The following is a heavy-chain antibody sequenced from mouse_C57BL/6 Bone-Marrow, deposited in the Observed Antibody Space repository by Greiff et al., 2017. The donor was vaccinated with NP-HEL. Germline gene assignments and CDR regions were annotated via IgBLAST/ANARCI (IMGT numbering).Heavy chain of an antibody. J-gene: IGHJ2*01. CDR3: ARDSYYYGSSYVFDY. D-gene: IGHD1-1*01. V-gene: IGHV5-4*01. CDR1: GFTFSSYA. CDR2: ISDGGSYT. Sequence: DVKLVESGGGLVKPGGSLKLSCAASGFTFSSYAMSWVRQTPEKRLEWVATISDGGSYTYYPDNVKGRFTISRDNAKNNLYLQMSHLKSEDTAMYYCARDSYYYGSSYVFDYWGQGTTLTVSS.